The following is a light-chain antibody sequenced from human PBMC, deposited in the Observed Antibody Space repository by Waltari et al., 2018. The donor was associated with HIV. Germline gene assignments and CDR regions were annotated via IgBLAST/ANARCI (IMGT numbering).Light chain of an antibody. CDR2: GDD. CDR3: AAWDDSLNGYV. Sequence: QSVLTQPPSASGTPGQRVTISCSGSSSNIGSNSVNCYQRLPGPAPKLLIYGDDPRPSGVPDRFSGSKSGTSAALAISGPQSEDEAVYFCAAWDDSLNGYVFGAGTKVTVL. J-gene: IGLJ1*01. CDR1: SSNIGSNS. V-gene: IGLV1-44*01.